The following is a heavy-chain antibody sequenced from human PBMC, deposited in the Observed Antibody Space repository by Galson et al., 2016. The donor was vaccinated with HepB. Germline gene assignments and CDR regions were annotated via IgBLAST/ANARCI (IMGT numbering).Heavy chain of an antibody. D-gene: IGHD3-10*01. CDR3: AWASGIREIKGAMDV. J-gene: IGHJ6*02. CDR2: IHDDGST. Sequence: SLRLSCAASGFSVCNNYMSWVRQAPGKGLECVSVIHDDGSTNSAASVMGRFTISRDNSKNTLYLEMNSLRAEDGAVYYCAWASGIREIKGAMDVWGQGTTVSVSS. CDR1: GFSVCNNY. V-gene: IGHV3-53*01.